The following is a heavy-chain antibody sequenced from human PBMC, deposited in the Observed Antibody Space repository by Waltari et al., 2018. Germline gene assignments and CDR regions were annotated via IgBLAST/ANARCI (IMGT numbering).Heavy chain of an antibody. V-gene: IGHV3-33*06. D-gene: IGHD5-12*01. J-gene: IGHJ4*02. CDR1: GFTFSSYG. CDR3: AKGRYGGYIPFDY. Sequence: QVQLVESGGGVVQPGRSLRLSCAASGFTFSSYGMHWVRQAPGKGLEWVAVIWYDGSNKYYADSVKGRFTISRDNSKNTLYLQMNSLRAEETAVYYCAKGRYGGYIPFDYWGQGTLVTVSS. CDR2: IWYDGSNK.